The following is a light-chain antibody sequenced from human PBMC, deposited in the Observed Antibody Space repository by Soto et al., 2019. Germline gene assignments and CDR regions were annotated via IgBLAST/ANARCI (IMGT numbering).Light chain of an antibody. CDR3: QQYNSYLYT. J-gene: IGKJ2*01. CDR1: QSISSW. CDR2: KAS. Sequence: DIQMTQSPSTLSASVGDRVTITCRASQSISSWLAWYQQKPGKAPKLLIYKASSLESGVPSRFIGSRSGTEFTLTISSLQPDDFATYYCQQYNSYLYTFGQGTKPEIK. V-gene: IGKV1-5*03.